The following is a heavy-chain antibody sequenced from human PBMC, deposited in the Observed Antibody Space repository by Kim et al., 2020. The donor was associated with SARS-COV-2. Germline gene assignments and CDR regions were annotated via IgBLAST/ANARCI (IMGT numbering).Heavy chain of an antibody. Sequence: SETLSLTCSVSGDSVSASSNYWGWIRQPRGKGLEWIGYMYYSGRTNFNPSLESRVTISIDTSKNQFSLGLTSVTTADTGLYYCARYRAWGPGSDSWGQ. J-gene: IGHJ4*02. CDR2: MYYSGRT. CDR1: GDSVSASSNY. V-gene: IGHV4-61*01. D-gene: IGHD1-26*01. CDR3: ARYRAWGPGSDS.